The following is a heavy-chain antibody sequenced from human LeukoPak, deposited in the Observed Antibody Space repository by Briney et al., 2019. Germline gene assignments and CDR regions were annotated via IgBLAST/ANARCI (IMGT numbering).Heavy chain of an antibody. J-gene: IGHJ4*02. CDR1: GFTFSSNY. V-gene: IGHV3-53*01. Sequence: GGSLRLSCAASGFTFSSNYMSWVRQAPGKGLEWVSVIYSGGTTYYADSVKGRFSISRDNSKNTLYLQVDSLRAEVTAVYYCARCNYGSDYFDYWGQGTLVTVSS. CDR3: ARCNYGSDYFDY. CDR2: IYSGGTT. D-gene: IGHD4-17*01.